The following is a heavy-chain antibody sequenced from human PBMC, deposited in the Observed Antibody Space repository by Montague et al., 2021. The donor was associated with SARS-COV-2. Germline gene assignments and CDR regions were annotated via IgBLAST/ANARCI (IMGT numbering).Heavy chain of an antibody. D-gene: IGHD3-16*01. CDR2: IYYSGST. J-gene: IGHJ4*02. V-gene: IGHV4-39*01. CDR3: ARHPLRMITFGGVMGFDY. Sequence: SETLSLTCTVSGGSISSSSYYWGWIRQPPGKGLEWIGSIYYSGSTYYNPSLKSRVTISVGTSKNQFSLKLSSVTAADTAVYYCARHPLRMITFGGVMGFDYWGQGTLVTVSS. CDR1: GGSISSSSYY.